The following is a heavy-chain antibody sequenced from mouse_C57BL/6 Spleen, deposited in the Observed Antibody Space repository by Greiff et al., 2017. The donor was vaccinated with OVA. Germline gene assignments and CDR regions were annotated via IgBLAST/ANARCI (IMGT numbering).Heavy chain of an antibody. CDR2: IYPGSGST. Sequence: VQLQQPGAELVKPGASVKMSCKASGYTFTSYWITWVKQRPGQGLEWIGDIYPGSGSTNYNEKFKSKATLTVDTSSSTAYMQLSSLTSEDSAVYYCARGYDDGYYTSWFAYWGQGTLVTVSA. CDR1: GYTFTSYW. V-gene: IGHV1-55*01. D-gene: IGHD2-3*01. CDR3: ARGYDDGYYTSWFAY. J-gene: IGHJ3*01.